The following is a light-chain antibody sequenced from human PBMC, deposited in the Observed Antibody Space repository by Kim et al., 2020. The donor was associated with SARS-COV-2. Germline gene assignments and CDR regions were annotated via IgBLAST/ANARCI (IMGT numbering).Light chain of an antibody. V-gene: IGKV1-27*01. CDR1: QGISSN. CDR2: DAS. Sequence: ASVGDRVTITCRASQGISSNVAWYQQKPGKVPNLLIYDASALQSGVPSRFSGTGSGTDFTLTINSLQPEDVATYYCQKCSGAPWTFGQGTKVDIK. CDR3: QKCSGAPWT. J-gene: IGKJ1*01.